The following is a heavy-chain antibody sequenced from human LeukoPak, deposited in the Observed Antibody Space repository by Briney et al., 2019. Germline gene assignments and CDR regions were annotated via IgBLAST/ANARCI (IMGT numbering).Heavy chain of an antibody. CDR2: INHSGST. CDR3: ARGPGRAYAHMVRGVMVDY. D-gene: IGHD3-10*01. CDR1: GGSFSGYY. V-gene: IGHV4-34*01. Sequence: MSSETLSLTCAVYGGSFSGYYWSWIRQPPGKGLEWIGEINHSGSTNYNPSLKSRVTISVDTSKNQFSLKLSSVTAADTAVYYCARGPGRAYAHMVRGVMVDYWGQGTLVTVSS. J-gene: IGHJ4*02.